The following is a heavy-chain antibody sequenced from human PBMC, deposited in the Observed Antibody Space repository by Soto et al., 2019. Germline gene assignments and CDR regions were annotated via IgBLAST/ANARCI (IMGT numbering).Heavy chain of an antibody. CDR2: IYYSGST. CDR3: AKAEMATITR. Sequence: SETLSLTCTVSGGSVSSGSYYWSWIRQPPGKGLEWIGYIYYSGSTNYNPSLKSRVTISVDTSKNQFSLKLSSVTAADTAMYYCAKAEMATITRWGQGTLVTVSS. D-gene: IGHD5-12*01. V-gene: IGHV4-61*01. J-gene: IGHJ4*02. CDR1: GGSVSSGSYY.